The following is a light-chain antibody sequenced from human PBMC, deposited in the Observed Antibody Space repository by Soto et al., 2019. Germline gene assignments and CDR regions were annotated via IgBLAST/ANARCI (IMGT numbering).Light chain of an antibody. V-gene: IGLV1-40*01. CDR2: GNN. Sequence: QSVLTQPPSVSGAPGQRVTISCTGSSSNIGAGYDVHWYQQLPGTAPKLLIYGNNNRPSGVPDRFSGSKSGTSASLAITGLQAEDEADYYCQSYDNRLSGVVFGGGTKLTVL. CDR1: SSNIGAGYD. J-gene: IGLJ2*01. CDR3: QSYDNRLSGVV.